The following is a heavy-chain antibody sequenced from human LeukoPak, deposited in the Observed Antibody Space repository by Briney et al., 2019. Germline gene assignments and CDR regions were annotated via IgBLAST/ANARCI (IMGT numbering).Heavy chain of an antibody. Sequence: PSETLSLTCAVYGGSFSGYYWSWIRQPPGKGLEWIGEINHSGSTNYNPSLKSRVTISVDTSKNQFSLKLSSVTAADTAVYYCARGYRAVVAAYNWFDPWGQGTLVPVSS. V-gene: IGHV4-34*01. CDR1: GGSFSGYY. D-gene: IGHD2-15*01. CDR2: INHSGST. CDR3: ARGYRAVVAAYNWFDP. J-gene: IGHJ5*02.